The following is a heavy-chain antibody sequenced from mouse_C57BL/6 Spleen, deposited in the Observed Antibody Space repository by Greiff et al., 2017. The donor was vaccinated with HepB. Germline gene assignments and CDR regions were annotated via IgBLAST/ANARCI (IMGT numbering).Heavy chain of an antibody. V-gene: IGHV2-9-1*01. D-gene: IGHD2-3*01. Sequence: VKLVESGPGLVAPSQSLSITCTVSGFSLTSYAISWVRQPPGKGLEWLGVIWTGGGTNYNSALKSRLSISKDNSKSQVFLKMNSLQTDDTARYYCARTKIYDGYHYAMDYWGQGTSVTVSS. CDR2: IWTGGGT. CDR3: ARTKIYDGYHYAMDY. CDR1: GFSLTSYA. J-gene: IGHJ4*01.